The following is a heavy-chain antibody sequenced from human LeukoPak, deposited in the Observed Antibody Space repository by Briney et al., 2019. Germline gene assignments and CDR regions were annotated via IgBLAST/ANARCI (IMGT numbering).Heavy chain of an antibody. V-gene: IGHV4-31*03. Sequence: SETLSLTCTVSGGSISSGGYYWSWIRQHPGKGLEWIGYIYYSGSTYYNPSLKSRVTISVDTSKNQFSLKLSSVTAADTAVYYCARGPHDYGDYGVDYWGQGTLVTVSS. D-gene: IGHD4-17*01. J-gene: IGHJ4*02. CDR2: IYYSGST. CDR3: ARGPHDYGDYGVDY. CDR1: GGSISSGGYY.